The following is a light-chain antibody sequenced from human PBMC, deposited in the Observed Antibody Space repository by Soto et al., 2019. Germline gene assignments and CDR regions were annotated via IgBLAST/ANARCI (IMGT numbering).Light chain of an antibody. Sequence: EIVLTQSPGTLSLSPGERATLSCRASQSVTSNSLAWYQQKPGQAPRLLVSGASSRATGIPDRFSGSGSGTNFAPTSNRLEPEDLAGFYFYQYGTSPRTFGQGTNGEIK. CDR3: YQYGTSPRT. V-gene: IGKV3-20*01. CDR1: QSVTSNS. J-gene: IGKJ1*01. CDR2: GAS.